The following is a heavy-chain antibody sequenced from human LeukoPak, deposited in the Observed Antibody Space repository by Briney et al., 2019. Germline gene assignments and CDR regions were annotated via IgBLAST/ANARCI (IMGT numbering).Heavy chain of an antibody. V-gene: IGHV3-30*04. D-gene: IGHD7-27*01. J-gene: IGHJ5*02. CDR3: ARDYSKRGNWEIQGDP. Sequence: GGSLRLSCAASGFTFSSYAMHWVRQAPGKGLEWVAVISYDGSNKYYADSVKGRFTISRDNSKNTLYLQMNSLRAEDTAVYYCARDYSKRGNWEIQGDPWGQGTLVTVSS. CDR2: ISYDGSNK. CDR1: GFTFSSYA.